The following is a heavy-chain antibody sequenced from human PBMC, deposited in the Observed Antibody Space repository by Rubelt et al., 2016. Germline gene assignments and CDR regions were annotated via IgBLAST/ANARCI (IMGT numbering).Heavy chain of an antibody. CDR2: IYYSGST. CDR1: GASISSSPSY. Sequence: QLQLQESGPGLVKPSETLSLTCTVSGASISSSPSYWGWIRQPPGKGLEWIGSIYYSGSTNYNPSLMSRVSSSVDKSENQFSLKLSYVIGADTAVDYCARELGSSSWYRVRWFDPWGQGTLVTVSS. J-gene: IGHJ5*02. D-gene: IGHD6-13*01. V-gene: IGHV4-39*07. CDR3: ARELGSSSWYRVRWFDP.